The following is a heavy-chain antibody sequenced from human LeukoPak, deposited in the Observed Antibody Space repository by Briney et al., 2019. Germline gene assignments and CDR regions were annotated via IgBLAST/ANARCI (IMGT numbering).Heavy chain of an antibody. V-gene: IGHV3-74*01. CDR1: GFTFSSYW. Sequence: GGSLRLSCAASGFTFSSYWMHWVRQAPGKGLVWVSRINSDGSSTSYADSVKGRFTISRGNAKNTLYLQMNSLRAEDTAVYYCARLYDYGDYVDYWGQGTLVTVSS. CDR2: INSDGSST. CDR3: ARLYDYGDYVDY. D-gene: IGHD4-17*01. J-gene: IGHJ4*02.